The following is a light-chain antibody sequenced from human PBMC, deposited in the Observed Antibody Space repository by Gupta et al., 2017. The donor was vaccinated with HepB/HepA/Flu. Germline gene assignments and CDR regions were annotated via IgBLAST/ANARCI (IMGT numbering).Light chain of an antibody. CDR2: ALS. CDR1: HSVSSRY. Sequence: IVSTQSPGTLSLSPGERATLSCRASHSVSSRYFHCYQQKPRQYPRLIINALSSRATGIPDRCSGRWSGTDFTTKISRLGNDEVAVYYYTKYGRLTWTFGQGTKVEIK. CDR3: TKYGRLTWT. V-gene: IGKV3-20*01. J-gene: IGKJ1*01.